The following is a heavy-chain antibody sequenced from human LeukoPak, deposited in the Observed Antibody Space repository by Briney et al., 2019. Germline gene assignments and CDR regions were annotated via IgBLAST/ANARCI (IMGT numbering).Heavy chain of an antibody. Sequence: ASVKVSCKASGYTFTSYYMHRVRQAPGQGLEWMGIINPSGGSTSYAQKFQGRVTMTRDTSTSTVYMELSSLRSEDTAVYYCAGEEAVAGNDYWGQGTLVTVSS. CDR2: INPSGGST. CDR3: AGEEAVAGNDY. CDR1: GYTFTSYY. V-gene: IGHV1-46*01. J-gene: IGHJ4*02. D-gene: IGHD6-19*01.